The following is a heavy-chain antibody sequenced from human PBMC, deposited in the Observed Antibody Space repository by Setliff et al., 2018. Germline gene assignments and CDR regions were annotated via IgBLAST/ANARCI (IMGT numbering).Heavy chain of an antibody. J-gene: IGHJ4*02. V-gene: IGHV2-5*02. D-gene: IGHD3-10*01. CDR2: IYWDDDK. Sequence: PPGKALEWLALIYWDDDKRYSPSLKSRLTITKDTSKNQVVLTMANMDPVDTATYYCAHIPNYYGSGTYSFDYWGQGTLVTVSS. CDR3: AHIPNYYGSGTYSFDY.